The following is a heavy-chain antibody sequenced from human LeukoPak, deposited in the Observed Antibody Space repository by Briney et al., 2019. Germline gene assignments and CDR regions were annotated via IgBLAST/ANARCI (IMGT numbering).Heavy chain of an antibody. V-gene: IGHV3-48*03. CDR3: ARVPNSYHYNGSEEEN. J-gene: IGHJ4*02. CDR2: ISSSGSTI. CDR1: GFTFSSYE. Sequence: GGSLRLYCAASGFTFSSYEMNWVRQAPGKGLEWVSYISSSGSTIYYADSVKGRFTISRDNAKNSLYLQMNSLRAEDTAVYYCARVPNSYHYNGSEEENWGQGTLVTVSS. D-gene: IGHD1-26*01.